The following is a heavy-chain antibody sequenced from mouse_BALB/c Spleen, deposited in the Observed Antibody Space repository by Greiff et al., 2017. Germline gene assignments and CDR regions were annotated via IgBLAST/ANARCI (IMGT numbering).Heavy chain of an antibody. V-gene: IGHV1-14*01. CDR2: INPYNDGT. CDR3: AGYYYGYDDGWYFDV. Sequence: VQLQQSGPELVKPGASVKMSCKASGYTFTSYVMHWVKQKPGQGLEWIGYINPYNDGTKYNEKFKGKATLTSDKSSSTAYMELSSLTSEDSAVYYCAGYYYGYDDGWYFDVWGAGTTVTVSS. D-gene: IGHD2-2*01. CDR1: GYTFTSYV. J-gene: IGHJ1*01.